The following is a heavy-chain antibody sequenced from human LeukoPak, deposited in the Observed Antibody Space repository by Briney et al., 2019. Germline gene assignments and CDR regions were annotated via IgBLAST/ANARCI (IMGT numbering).Heavy chain of an antibody. CDR3: AIANDFWSGYYHY. D-gene: IGHD3-3*01. CDR2: IYPGDSDT. J-gene: IGHJ4*02. V-gene: IGHV5-51*01. CDR1: GYSFTSYW. Sequence: GESLKISCKGSGYSFTSYWIGWVRQMPGKGLEWMGIIYPGDSDTRYSPSFQGQVTISADKSISTAYLQWSSLKASDTAMYNCAIANDFWSGYYHYWGQGTLVTVSS.